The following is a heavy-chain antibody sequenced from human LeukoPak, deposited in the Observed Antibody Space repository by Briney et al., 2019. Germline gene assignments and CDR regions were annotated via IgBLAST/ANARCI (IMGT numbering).Heavy chain of an antibody. V-gene: IGHV3-23*01. J-gene: IGHJ4*02. CDR3: VKDWRDVSNCGGDCLQY. CDR1: GFTFSAYS. D-gene: IGHD2-21*02. CDR2: ISVSGGGT. Sequence: PGGSLRLSCLASGFTFSAYSMTWVRQAPGKGLDWVSSISVSGGGTYYADSVRGRFTISRDNSKNTLYLHMNSLRAEDTAVYYCVKDWRDVSNCGGDCLQYWGQGTLVTVSS.